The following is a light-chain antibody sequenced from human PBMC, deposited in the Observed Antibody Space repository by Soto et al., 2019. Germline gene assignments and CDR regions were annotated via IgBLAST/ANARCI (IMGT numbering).Light chain of an antibody. CDR3: SSYTSSSTVV. V-gene: IGLV2-14*01. CDR2: DVS. J-gene: IGLJ2*01. Sequence: QSPLTQPASVSGSPGQSITISCTGTSSDVGDYDYVSWYQQHPAKAPKLMIFDVSNRPSGVSNRFSGSKSGNTASLTISGLQAEDEADYYCSSYTSSSTVVFGGGTKLTVL. CDR1: SSDVGDYDY.